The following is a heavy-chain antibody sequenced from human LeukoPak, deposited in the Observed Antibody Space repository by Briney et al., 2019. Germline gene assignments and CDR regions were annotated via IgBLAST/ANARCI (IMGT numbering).Heavy chain of an antibody. J-gene: IGHJ4*02. CDR3: ARGKFTIFGVVTNCDY. CDR2: INHSGST. CDR1: GGSFSGYY. V-gene: IGHV4-34*01. Sequence: PSETLSLTCAVYGGSFSGYYWSWIRQPPGKGLEWIGEINHSGSTNYNPSLKSRVTISVDTSKNQFSLKLSSVTAADTAVYYCARGKFTIFGVVTNCDYWGQGTLVTVSS. D-gene: IGHD3-3*01.